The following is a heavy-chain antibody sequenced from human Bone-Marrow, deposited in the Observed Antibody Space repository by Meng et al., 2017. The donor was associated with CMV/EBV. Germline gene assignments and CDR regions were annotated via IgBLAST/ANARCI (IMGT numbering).Heavy chain of an antibody. V-gene: IGHV4-61*01. CDR3: ARDSGDLAI. Sequence: GSLRLSCTVSGGSVSNTRYYWSWIRQPPGQGLEWIGYIYYSGSTSYNPSLKSRVTMSVHTSMNQFSLSLNSVTAADTAVYYCARDSGDLAIWGQGTLVTVSS. CDR1: GGSVSNTRYY. CDR2: IYYSGST. J-gene: IGHJ4*02. D-gene: IGHD2-21*01.